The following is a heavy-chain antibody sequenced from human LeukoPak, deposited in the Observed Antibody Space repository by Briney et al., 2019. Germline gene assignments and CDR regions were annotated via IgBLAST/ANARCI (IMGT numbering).Heavy chain of an antibody. J-gene: IGHJ4*02. CDR1: GFTFTNYD. CDR3: VKESGAVFGPDYFDS. CDR2: MNPNSGNT. D-gene: IGHD6-19*01. Sequence: ASVKVSCKASGFTFTNYDINWVRQATGQGLEWMGWMNPNSGNTGYTQKFQGRVAMARDDSITTAYMELSSLRSEDTAVYYCVKESGAVFGPDYFDSWGQGTLVTVSS. V-gene: IGHV1-8*01.